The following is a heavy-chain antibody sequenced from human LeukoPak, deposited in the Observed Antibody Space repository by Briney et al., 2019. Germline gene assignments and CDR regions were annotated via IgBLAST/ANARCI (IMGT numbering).Heavy chain of an antibody. D-gene: IGHD3-16*01. V-gene: IGHV3-21*01. CDR2: ISSRSTYI. Sequence: GGSLRLSCAASGFTFSSYEMNWVRQAPGKGLEWVSSISSRSTYIYHADSVKGRFTISRDNAKNSLFLQMNSLRAEDTAVYFCAKSTRAVMAMMDVWGKGTTVTVSS. J-gene: IGHJ6*04. CDR1: GFTFSSYE. CDR3: AKSTRAVMAMMDV.